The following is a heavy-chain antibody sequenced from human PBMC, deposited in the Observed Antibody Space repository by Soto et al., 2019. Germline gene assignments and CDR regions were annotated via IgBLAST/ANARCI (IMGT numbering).Heavy chain of an antibody. D-gene: IGHD1-20*01. J-gene: IGHJ4*02. CDR2: ISYDGNNK. CDR3: ARYNWNGGNDY. Sequence: QEHLVESGGGVVQPGRSLRLSCAASGFRFTNYGMHWVRQAPGKGLEWVAVISYDGNNKHYADSVKGRFTISRDTSNNTVSLQMYSLRPEDTAVYYCARYNWNGGNDYWGQGTLVTVSS. V-gene: IGHV3-30*03. CDR1: GFRFTNYG.